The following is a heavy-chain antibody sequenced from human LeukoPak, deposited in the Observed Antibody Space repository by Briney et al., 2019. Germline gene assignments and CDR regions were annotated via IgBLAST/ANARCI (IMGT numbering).Heavy chain of an antibody. CDR3: ARGGMVRGGQFDY. Sequence: SETLSLTCAVSGGSISSGGYSWSWIRQPPGKGLEWIGNIYHSGSTYYNPSLKSRVTISEDRSKNQFSQKLSSVTAADTAVYYCARGGMVRGGQFDYWGQGTLVTVSS. CDR2: IYHSGST. D-gene: IGHD3-10*01. J-gene: IGHJ4*02. V-gene: IGHV4-30-2*01. CDR1: GGSISSGGYS.